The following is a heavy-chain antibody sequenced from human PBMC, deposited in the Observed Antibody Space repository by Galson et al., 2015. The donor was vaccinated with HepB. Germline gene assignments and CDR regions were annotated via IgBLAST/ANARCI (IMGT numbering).Heavy chain of an antibody. Sequence: QSGAEVKKPGESLKISCKGSGYRFSTYWVGWVRQMPGKGLEWMGIIYPGDSDTRYSPPFQGQVTISADKSINTAYLQWSSLKASDTAIYYCARHVVGASGWSPDYWGQGTLVTVSS. D-gene: IGHD6-19*01. V-gene: IGHV5-51*01. CDR1: GYRFSTYW. CDR2: IYPGDSDT. J-gene: IGHJ4*02. CDR3: ARHVVGASGWSPDY.